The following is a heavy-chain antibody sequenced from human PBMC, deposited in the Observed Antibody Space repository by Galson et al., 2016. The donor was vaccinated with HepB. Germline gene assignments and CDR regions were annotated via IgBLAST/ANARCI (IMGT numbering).Heavy chain of an antibody. CDR2: DSMDGRRK. J-gene: IGHJ4*02. CDR3: AKDGRIYCSSASCHDHFHY. V-gene: IGHV3-30*18. D-gene: IGHD2-2*01. CDR1: GFTFSNYG. Sequence: SLRLSCAASGFTFSNYGMHWVRQAPGKGLEWVAADSMDGRRKFYADSVKGRFTISRDNSNSMLFLQMSSLRADDTAVYYCAKDGRIYCSSASCHDHFHYWGQGTLVTGSS.